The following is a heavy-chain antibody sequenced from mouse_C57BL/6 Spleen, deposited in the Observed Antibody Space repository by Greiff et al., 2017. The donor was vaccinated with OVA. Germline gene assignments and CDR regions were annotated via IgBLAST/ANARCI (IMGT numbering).Heavy chain of an antibody. CDR1: GYTFTSYW. V-gene: IGHV1-69*01. D-gene: IGHD2-3*01. J-gene: IGHJ4*01. CDR3: ARWVLRPYYAMDY. Sequence: VQLQQPGAELVMPGASVKLSCKASGYTFTSYWMHWVKQRPGQGLEWIGEIDPSDSYTNYNQKFKGKSTLTVDKSSSTAYMQLSSLTSEDSAVYYCARWVLRPYYAMDYWGQGTSVTVSS. CDR2: IDPSDSYT.